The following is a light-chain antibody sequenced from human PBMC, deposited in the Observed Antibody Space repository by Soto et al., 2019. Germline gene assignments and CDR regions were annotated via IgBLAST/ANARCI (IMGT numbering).Light chain of an antibody. CDR3: QSYDSTLSARYV. CDR1: SSNIGAGYD. J-gene: IGLJ1*01. Sequence: QSVLTQPPSVSGAPGQGVTISCTGSSSNIGAGYDVHWYQQLPGAAPKLLIFGNDNRPSGVPDRFSGSRSGTSASLAITGLQAEDEGDYYCQSYDSTLSARYVFGTGTKLTVL. CDR2: GND. V-gene: IGLV1-40*01.